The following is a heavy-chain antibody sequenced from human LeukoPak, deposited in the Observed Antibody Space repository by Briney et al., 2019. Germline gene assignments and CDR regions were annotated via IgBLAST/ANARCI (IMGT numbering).Heavy chain of an antibody. J-gene: IGHJ4*02. D-gene: IGHD1-26*01. CDR3: AKDSPSGGYSNGVDY. V-gene: IGHV3-30*18. CDR1: GFTFSSYG. Sequence: GGSLRLSCAASGFTFSSYGMHWVRQAPGKGLEWVAVISYDGSNKYYADSVKGRFTISRDNSKNTLYLQMNSLRAEDTAVYYCAKDSPSGGYSNGVDYWGQGTLVTVSS. CDR2: ISYDGSNK.